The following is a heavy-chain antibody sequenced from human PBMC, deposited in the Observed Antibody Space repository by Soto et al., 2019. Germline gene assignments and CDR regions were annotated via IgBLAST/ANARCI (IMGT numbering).Heavy chain of an antibody. Sequence: QMQLVESGGGVVQPGRSLRVSCEASGFIFSTYGMHWVRQAPGKGLEWVAVISYDGRNKYYADSERGRFTIFRENSKNTLHLQMNSLRGEYTAIYDWAKDTATAITSYYVYGMDVWGQGTTGTGSS. V-gene: IGHV3-30*18. J-gene: IGHJ6*02. CDR1: GFIFSTYG. D-gene: IGHD5-12*01. CDR3: AKDTATAITSYYVYGMDV. CDR2: ISYDGRNK.